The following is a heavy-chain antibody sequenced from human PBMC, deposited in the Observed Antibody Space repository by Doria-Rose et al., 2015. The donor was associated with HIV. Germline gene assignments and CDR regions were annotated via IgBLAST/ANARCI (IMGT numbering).Heavy chain of an antibody. Sequence: QVQLVQSGPVLVKPAETLTLTCTVSGVSLSSPGMGVSWIRQPPGKALEWLANIFSDDAGSYKTSLKSRLTISRVTSKSQVVLTMTDMDPVDTATYYCARIKSSRWYHKYYFDFWGQGTLVIVSA. CDR3: ARIKSSRWYHKYYFDF. CDR1: GVSLSSPGMG. J-gene: IGHJ4*02. CDR2: IFSDDAG. D-gene: IGHD6-13*01. V-gene: IGHV2-26*01.